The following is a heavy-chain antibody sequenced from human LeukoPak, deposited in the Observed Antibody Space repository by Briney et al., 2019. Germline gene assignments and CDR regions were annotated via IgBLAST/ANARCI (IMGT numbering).Heavy chain of an antibody. CDR1: GGSISSSSYY. Sequence: SGTLSLTCTVSGGSISSSSYYWGWIRQPPGKGLEWIGSIYYSGSTYYNPSLKSRVTISVDTSKNQFSLKLSSVTAADTAVYYCARLLSMIVVSTIDYWGQGTLVTVSS. V-gene: IGHV4-39*01. CDR3: ARLLSMIVVSTIDY. D-gene: IGHD3-22*01. CDR2: IYYSGST. J-gene: IGHJ4*02.